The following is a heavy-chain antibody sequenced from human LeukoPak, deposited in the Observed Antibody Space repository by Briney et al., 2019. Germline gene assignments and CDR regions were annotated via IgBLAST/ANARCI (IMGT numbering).Heavy chain of an antibody. D-gene: IGHD4-17*01. CDR2: INHSGST. CDR1: GGSFSGYY. CDR3: ASYGDYDWFDP. Sequence: SETLSLTCAVYGGSFSGYYWSWICQPPGKGLEWIGEINHSGSTNYNPSLKSRVTISVDTSKNQFSLKLSSVTAADTAVYYCASYGDYDWFDPWGQGTLVTVSS. J-gene: IGHJ5*02. V-gene: IGHV4-34*01.